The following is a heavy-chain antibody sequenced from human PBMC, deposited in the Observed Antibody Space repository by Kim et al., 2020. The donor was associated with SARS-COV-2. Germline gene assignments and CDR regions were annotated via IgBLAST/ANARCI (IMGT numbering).Heavy chain of an antibody. V-gene: IGHV4-39*01. D-gene: IGHD3-10*01. CDR3: ARHDYYGSGSYYYYGMDV. Sequence: SETLSLTCTVSGGSISSSSYYWGWIRQPPGKGLEWIGSIYYSGSTYYNPSLKSRVTISVDTSKNQFSLKLSSVTAADTAVYYCARHDYYGSGSYYYYGMDVWGQGTTVTVSS. CDR2: IYYSGST. J-gene: IGHJ6*02. CDR1: GGSISSSSYY.